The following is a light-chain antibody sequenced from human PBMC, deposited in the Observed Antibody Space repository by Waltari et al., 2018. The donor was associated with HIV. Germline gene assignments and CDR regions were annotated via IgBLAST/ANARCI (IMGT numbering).Light chain of an antibody. J-gene: IGLJ3*02. V-gene: IGLV3-25*03. Sequence: SYELTQPPSVSVSPGQTARITCSGDALPKQYAYWFQQKPGQAPVLVIYQDTERPSGIPERLSGSSLGTMVTLTITGVQAEDEADYYCQSTDRSGTDWVFGGGTKLTVL. CDR3: QSTDRSGTDWV. CDR2: QDT. CDR1: ALPKQY.